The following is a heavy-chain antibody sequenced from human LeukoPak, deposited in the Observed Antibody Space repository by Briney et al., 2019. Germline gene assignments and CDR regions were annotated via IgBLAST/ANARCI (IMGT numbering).Heavy chain of an antibody. D-gene: IGHD2-15*01. J-gene: IGHJ5*02. Sequence: ASVKVSCKASGYIFTDYYMHWLRQAPGQGLEWMGWINPNSGGTNYAQKFQGRVTITRDTSINTAYMELSRLRSDDTAVYYCARGSVVAATLFDPWGQGTLVTVSS. CDR1: GYIFTDYY. CDR3: ARGSVVAATLFDP. V-gene: IGHV1-2*02. CDR2: INPNSGGT.